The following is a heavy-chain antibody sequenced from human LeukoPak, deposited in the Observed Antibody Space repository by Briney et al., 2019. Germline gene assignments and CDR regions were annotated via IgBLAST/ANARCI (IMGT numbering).Heavy chain of an antibody. CDR1: GFTFDDYA. CDR3: AKDIASVMVRGVIIV. J-gene: IGHJ4*02. Sequence: GGSLRLSCAASGFTFDDYAMHWVRQAPGKGLEWVSGISWNSGSIGYADSVKGRFTISRDNAKNSLYLQMNSLRAEDTALYYCAKDIASVMVRGVIIVWGQGTLVTVSS. V-gene: IGHV3-9*01. D-gene: IGHD3-10*01. CDR2: ISWNSGSI.